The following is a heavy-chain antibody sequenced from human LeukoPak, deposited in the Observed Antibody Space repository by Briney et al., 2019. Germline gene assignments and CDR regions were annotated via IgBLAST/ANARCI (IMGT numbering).Heavy chain of an antibody. J-gene: IGHJ1*01. V-gene: IGHV4-61*02. CDR1: GESITSGQYY. D-gene: IGHD5-18*01. Sequence: SETLSLTCTVSGESITSGQYYWSWLRPSAVKGLEWIGRFYISGFTNYNPSLKSRVTISLDRSRNQFFLNLTSVTAADTAVYYCARDGYDDSFQLWGQGTLVTVCS. CDR3: ARDGYDDSFQL. CDR2: FYISGFT.